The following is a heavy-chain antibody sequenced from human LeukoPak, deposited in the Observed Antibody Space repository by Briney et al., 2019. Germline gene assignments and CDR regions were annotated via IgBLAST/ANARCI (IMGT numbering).Heavy chain of an antibody. Sequence: PSETLSLTCAVSGGSITIGTWWTWVRQAPGQGLEGIGEVYYSGSPNYNPSLKSRVTMSVDTSKNQFSLNLASVTAAQPAVYYCGYVYTYGDWYFDLWGRGTLVTVSS. D-gene: IGHD5-18*01. CDR1: GGSITIGTW. V-gene: IGHV4-4*02. J-gene: IGHJ2*01. CDR3: GYVYTYGDWYFDL. CDR2: VYYSGSP.